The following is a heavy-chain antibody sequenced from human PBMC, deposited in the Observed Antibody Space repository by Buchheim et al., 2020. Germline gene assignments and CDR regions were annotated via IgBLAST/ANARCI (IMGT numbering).Heavy chain of an antibody. D-gene: IGHD3-22*01. CDR2: ISYDGSNK. CDR3: ASTPYYYDSSGYYYYFDY. J-gene: IGHJ4*02. V-gene: IGHV3-30*03. Sequence: QVQLVESGGGVVQPGRSLRLSCAASGFTFSSYGMHWVRQAPGKGLEWVAVISYDGSNKYYADSVKGRFTISRDNSKNTLYLQMNSLRAEDTAVYYCASTPYYYDSSGYYYYFDYWGQGTL. CDR1: GFTFSSYG.